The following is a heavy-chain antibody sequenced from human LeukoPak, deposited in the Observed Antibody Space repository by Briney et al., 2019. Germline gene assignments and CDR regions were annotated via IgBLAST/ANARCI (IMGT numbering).Heavy chain of an antibody. D-gene: IGHD3-22*01. V-gene: IGHV4-61*01. CDR3: ARGIGSGYSAYYYYYMDV. Sequence: PSETLSLTCTVSGGSISSSSYYWSWIRQPPGKGLEWIGYIYYSGSTNYNPSLKSRVTISVDTSKNQFSLKLSSVTAADTAVYYCARGIGSGYSAYYYYYMDVWGKGTTVTIS. J-gene: IGHJ6*03. CDR2: IYYSGST. CDR1: GGSISSSSYY.